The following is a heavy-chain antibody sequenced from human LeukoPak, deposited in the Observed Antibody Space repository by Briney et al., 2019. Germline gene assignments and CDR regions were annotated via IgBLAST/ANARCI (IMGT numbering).Heavy chain of an antibody. J-gene: IGHJ4*02. CDR1: GFTFSSYS. D-gene: IGHD6-13*01. CDR2: ISSSSSYI. CDR3: ASDAIIAAAVSTDY. Sequence: PGGSLRLSCAASGFTFSSYSMNWVRQAPGKGLEWVLSISSSSSYIYYADSVKGRFTISRDNAKNSLYLQMNSLRAEDTAVYYCASDAIIAAAVSTDYWGQGTLVTVSS. V-gene: IGHV3-21*01.